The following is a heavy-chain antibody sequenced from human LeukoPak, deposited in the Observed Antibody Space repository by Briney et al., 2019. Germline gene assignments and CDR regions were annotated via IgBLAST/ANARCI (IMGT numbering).Heavy chain of an antibody. J-gene: IGHJ5*02. D-gene: IGHD5-24*01. CDR2: IYYSGST. Sequence: SETLSLTCTVSGGSISSSSYYWGWIRQPPGEGLEWIGSIYYSGSTYYNPSLKSRVTISVDTSKNQFSLKLSSVTAADTAVYYCARALKMWFDPWGQGTLVTVSS. V-gene: IGHV4-39*07. CDR1: GGSISSSSYY. CDR3: ARALKMWFDP.